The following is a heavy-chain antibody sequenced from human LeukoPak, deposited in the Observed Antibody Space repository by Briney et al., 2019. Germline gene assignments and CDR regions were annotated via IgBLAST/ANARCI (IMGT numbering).Heavy chain of an antibody. J-gene: IGHJ4*02. CDR3: TSSYDYVWGSYGALGY. D-gene: IGHD3-16*01. CDR1: GFTFGDYA. Sequence: GGSLRLSCTASGFTFGDYAMSWVRQAPGKGLEWVGFIRSKAYGGTTEYAASVKGRFTISRDDSKSIAYLQMNSLKTEDTAVYYCTSSYDYVWGSYGALGYWSQGTLVTVSS. CDR2: IRSKAYGGTT. V-gene: IGHV3-49*04.